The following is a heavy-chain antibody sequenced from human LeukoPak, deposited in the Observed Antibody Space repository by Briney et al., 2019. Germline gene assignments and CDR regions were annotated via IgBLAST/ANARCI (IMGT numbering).Heavy chain of an antibody. J-gene: IGHJ6*02. V-gene: IGHV3-49*03. D-gene: IGHD5-18*01. CDR2: IRSKAYGGTT. Sequence: GGSLRLSCTASGFTFGDYAMSWFRQAPGKGLEWVGFIRSKAYGGTTEYAASVKGRFTISRDDSKSIAYLQMNSLKTEDTDVYYCTRGGYSSHYYYGMDVWGQGTTVTVSS. CDR3: TRGGYSSHYYYGMDV. CDR1: GFTFGDYA.